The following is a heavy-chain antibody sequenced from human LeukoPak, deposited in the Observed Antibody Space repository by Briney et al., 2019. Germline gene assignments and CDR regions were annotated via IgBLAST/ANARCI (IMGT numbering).Heavy chain of an antibody. CDR1: GFTFSSYA. J-gene: IGHJ4*02. Sequence: GGSLRLSCAASGFTFSSYAMSWVRQAPGKGLEWVSAISGSGGSTYYADSVKGRFTISRDNSKNSLYPQMNSLRADDTAVYYCARDVTALDSWGQGTLVTVSS. V-gene: IGHV3-23*01. CDR3: ARDVTALDS. CDR2: ISGSGGST. D-gene: IGHD2/OR15-2a*01.